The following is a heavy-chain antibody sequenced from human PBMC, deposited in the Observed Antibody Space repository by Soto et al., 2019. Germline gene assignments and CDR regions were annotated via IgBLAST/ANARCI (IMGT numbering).Heavy chain of an antibody. CDR3: ARRFCSDSYCSYFDY. J-gene: IGHJ4*02. D-gene: IGHD2-15*01. Sequence: QVQLQQWGAGLLKPSETLSLTCAVYGGSFRGYFWSWIRQPPGKGLEWIGEINHSGITSYSPSLGSRVTTSVDTPNNQFSLRLRSVTAADTAIYYCARRFCSDSYCSYFDYWGRGTLVTVSS. V-gene: IGHV4-34*02. CDR1: GGSFRGYF. CDR2: INHSGIT.